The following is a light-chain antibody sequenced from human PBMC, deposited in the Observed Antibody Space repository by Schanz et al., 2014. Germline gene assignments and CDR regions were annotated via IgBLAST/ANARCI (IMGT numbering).Light chain of an antibody. J-gene: IGLJ3*02. V-gene: IGLV1-44*01. CDR1: SSNIGSNP. CDR2: TNK. CDR3: QSFDSSLRGWV. Sequence: QSVLTQPPSASGPPGRGVTISCSGTSSNIGSNPINWYQQLPGTAPKLLIYTNKERPAGVPDRFSGSKSGTSASLAITGLQAEDEADYYCQSFDSSLRGWVFGGGTKLTVL.